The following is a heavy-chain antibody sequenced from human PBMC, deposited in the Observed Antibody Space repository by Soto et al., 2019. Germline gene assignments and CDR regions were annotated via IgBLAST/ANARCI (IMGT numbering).Heavy chain of an antibody. CDR2: VNPNSGNT. V-gene: IGHV1-8*01. Sequence: QVQLVQSGAEVKKPGASVKVSCKASGYTFTSYDINWVRQATGQGLEWMGWVNPNSGNTGYAQKFQGRVTMTRNTSISTAYMELSSLRSEDTAVYYCARGKYSSSLLSYYYYYYGMDVWGQWTTVTVSS. D-gene: IGHD6-6*01. CDR1: GYTFTSYD. J-gene: IGHJ6*02. CDR3: ARGKYSSSLLSYYYYYYGMDV.